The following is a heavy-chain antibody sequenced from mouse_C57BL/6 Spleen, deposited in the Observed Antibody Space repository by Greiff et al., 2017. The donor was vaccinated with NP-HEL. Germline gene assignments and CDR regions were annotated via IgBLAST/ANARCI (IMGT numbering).Heavy chain of an antibody. V-gene: IGHV1-9*01. D-gene: IGHD1-1*01. J-gene: IGHJ2*01. Sequence: QVQLQQSGAELMKPGASVKLSCKATGYTFTGYWIEWVKQRPGHGLEWIGEILPGSGSTNYNEKFKGKATFTAATSSNTAYMQLSSLTTEDSAIYYCAREGIYYGSSGYFDYWGQGTTLTVSS. CDR2: ILPGSGST. CDR3: AREGIYYGSSGYFDY. CDR1: GYTFTGYW.